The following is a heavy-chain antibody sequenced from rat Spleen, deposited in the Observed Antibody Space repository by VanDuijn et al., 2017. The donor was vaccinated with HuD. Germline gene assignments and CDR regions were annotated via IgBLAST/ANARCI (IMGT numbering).Heavy chain of an antibody. D-gene: IGHD4-3*01. J-gene: IGHJ2*01. V-gene: IGHV5-29*01. CDR1: GFTFSDYY. Sequence: EVQLVESGGGLVQPGRSLKLSCAASGFTFSDYYMAWVRQAPTKGLEWVATISYDGSSTYYRDSVKGRFTISRDNAKSTLYLQMDSLRSEDTATYYCAVAGYGYWGQGVVVTVSS. CDR2: ISYDGSST. CDR3: AVAGYGY.